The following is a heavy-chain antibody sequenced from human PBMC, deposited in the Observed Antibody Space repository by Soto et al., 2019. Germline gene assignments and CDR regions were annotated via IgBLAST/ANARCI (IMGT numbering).Heavy chain of an antibody. J-gene: IGHJ2*01. Sequence: QLQLQESGPGLVKPSETLSLTCTVSGGSISSSSYYWGWIRQPPGKGLEWIGSIYYSGSPYYNPSLKRRLTISVDTSKNQFSLKLSSVTAAGTAVYYCARLVHIDQESDGYCDLWGRGTLVTVSS. V-gene: IGHV4-39*01. CDR3: ARLVHIDQESDGYCDL. D-gene: IGHD5-12*01. CDR2: IYYSGSP. CDR1: GGSISSSSYY.